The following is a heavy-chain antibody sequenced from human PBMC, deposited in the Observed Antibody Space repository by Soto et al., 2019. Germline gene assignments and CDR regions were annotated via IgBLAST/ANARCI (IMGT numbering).Heavy chain of an antibody. Sequence: SETLSLTCTVSGASISSGYYYWGWIRQPPGKGLEWIGEIYHSGSTNYNPSLKSRVTISVDKSKNQFSLKLSSVTAADTAVYYCAGWIQLQQYCYYGMDVWGQGTTVTVSS. J-gene: IGHJ6*02. V-gene: IGHV4-39*07. CDR3: AGWIQLQQYCYYGMDV. D-gene: IGHD5-18*01. CDR1: GASISSGYYY. CDR2: IYHSGST.